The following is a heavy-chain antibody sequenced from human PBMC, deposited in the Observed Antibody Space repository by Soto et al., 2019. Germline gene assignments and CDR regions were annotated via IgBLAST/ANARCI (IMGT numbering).Heavy chain of an antibody. J-gene: IGHJ6*02. Sequence: GASVKVSCKASGYTFTSYGISWVRQAPGQGLEWMGWISAYNGNTNYAQKFQGRVTMTTDTSTSTAYMELRSLRSDDTAVYYCARDDTIWAGFYYYGMDVWGQGTTVTVSS. CDR1: GYTFTSYG. CDR2: ISAYNGNT. V-gene: IGHV1-18*04. CDR3: ARDDTIWAGFYYYGMDV. D-gene: IGHD3-3*01.